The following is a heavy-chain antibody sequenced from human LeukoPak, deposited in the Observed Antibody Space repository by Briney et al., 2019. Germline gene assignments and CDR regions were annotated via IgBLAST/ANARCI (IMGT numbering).Heavy chain of an antibody. CDR2: IYTSGST. Sequence: PSETLSLTCTVSGGSISSGSYYWSWIRQPAGKGLEWIGRIYTSGSTNYNPSLKSRATISVDTSKNQFSLKLSSVTAADTAVYYCARAALGGGSCYFDYWGQGTLVTVSP. CDR1: GGSISSGSYY. V-gene: IGHV4-61*02. CDR3: ARAALGGGSCYFDY. J-gene: IGHJ4*02. D-gene: IGHD2-15*01.